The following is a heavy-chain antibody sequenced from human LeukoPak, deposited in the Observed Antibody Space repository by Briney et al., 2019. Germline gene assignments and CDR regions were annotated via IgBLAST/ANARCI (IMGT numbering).Heavy chain of an antibody. J-gene: IGHJ4*02. D-gene: IGHD3-9*01. V-gene: IGHV1-8*01. CDR1: GYTFTSYD. Sequence: ASVKVSCKASGYTFTSYDINWVRQATGQGLEWMGWMNPDSGNTGYAQKFQGRVTMTRNTSISTAYMELSSLRSEDTAVYYCARMLRYSARYFDYWGQGTLVTVSS. CDR2: MNPDSGNT. CDR3: ARMLRYSARYFDY.